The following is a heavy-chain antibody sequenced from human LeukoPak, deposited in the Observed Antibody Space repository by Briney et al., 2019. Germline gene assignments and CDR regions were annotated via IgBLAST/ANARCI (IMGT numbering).Heavy chain of an antibody. Sequence: SVTVSCKASRGTFSKYAISWVRQAPGQGLEWMGRIIPILNITYYAQKFQGRVTIAADKSTSTAYMELSSLRSEDTAVYYCAGDDDRAREIDYWGQGTLVTVSS. CDR3: AGDDDRAREIDY. CDR2: IIPILNIT. CDR1: RGTFSKYA. V-gene: IGHV1-69*04. D-gene: IGHD3-22*01. J-gene: IGHJ4*02.